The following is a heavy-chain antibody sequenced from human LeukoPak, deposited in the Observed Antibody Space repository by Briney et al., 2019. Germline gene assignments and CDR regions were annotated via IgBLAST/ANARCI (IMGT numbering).Heavy chain of an antibody. V-gene: IGHV1-8*01. CDR1: GYTFTSYD. CDR2: MNPNSGNT. J-gene: IGHJ4*02. Sequence: ASVKVSCKASGYTFTSYDINWVRQATAPGLELMGWMNPNSGNTGYAQKFQGRVTMTRNTSISTAYMELSSLRSEDTAVYYCAADDDFWSGYYTCWGQGTLVTVSS. D-gene: IGHD3-3*01. CDR3: AADDDFWSGYYTC.